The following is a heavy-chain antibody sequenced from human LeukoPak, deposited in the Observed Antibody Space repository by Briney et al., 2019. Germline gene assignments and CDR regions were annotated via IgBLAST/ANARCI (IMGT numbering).Heavy chain of an antibody. J-gene: IGHJ4*02. Sequence: GGSLRLSCAASGFTLSSDWMQWVRQAPGKGLVWVSRINSDGTTKYADSVKGRFTISRDHAKNTLYLQMNSLRAEDTAVYYCAATLGYWGQGTLVTVSS. CDR1: GFTLSSDW. V-gene: IGHV3-74*03. CDR2: INSDGTT. CDR3: AATLGY.